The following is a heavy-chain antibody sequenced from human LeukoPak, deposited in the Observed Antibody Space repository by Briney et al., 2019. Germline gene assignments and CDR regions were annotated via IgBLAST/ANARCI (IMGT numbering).Heavy chain of an antibody. D-gene: IGHD4/OR15-4a*01. CDR3: AKESKGYGDDVTEDLDYFDY. V-gene: IGHV3-23*01. CDR2: ISGSGGST. J-gene: IGHJ4*02. CDR1: GFTFSSYA. Sequence: PGGSLRLSCAASGFTFSSYAMSWVRQAPGKGLEWVSAISGSGGSTYYADSVKGRFTISRDNSKNTLFLQMNSLRAEDTAVYYCAKESKGYGDDVTEDLDYFDYWGQGTLVTISS.